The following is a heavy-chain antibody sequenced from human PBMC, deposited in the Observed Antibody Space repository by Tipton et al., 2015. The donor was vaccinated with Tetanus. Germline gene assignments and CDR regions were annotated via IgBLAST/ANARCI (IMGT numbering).Heavy chain of an antibody. J-gene: IGHJ4*02. Sequence: SLRLSCAASGFTFSSYSMNWVRQAPGKGLEWVSYISSSSSTIYYADSVKGRFTISRDNSKNTLYLQMNSLRAEDTAVYYCAKGAAFDYWGQGTLVTVPS. CDR2: ISSSSSTI. D-gene: IGHD6-13*01. CDR1: GFTFSSYS. V-gene: IGHV3-48*01. CDR3: AKGAAFDY.